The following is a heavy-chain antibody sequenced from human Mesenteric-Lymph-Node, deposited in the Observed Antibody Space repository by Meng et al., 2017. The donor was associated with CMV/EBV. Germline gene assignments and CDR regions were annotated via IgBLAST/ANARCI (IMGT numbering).Heavy chain of an antibody. CDR3: AVGVDYYGSSDPPGY. D-gene: IGHD3-22*01. V-gene: IGHV3-11*01. Sequence: LKISCAASGFNFSDYYMSWIRQAPGKGLEWVSYISRSGRTKYYADSVTGRFTISKDNAKNSLYLQMNSLRAEDTAVYYCAVGVDYYGSSDPPGYWGQGTLVTVSS. CDR2: ISRSGRTK. J-gene: IGHJ4*02. CDR1: GFNFSDYY.